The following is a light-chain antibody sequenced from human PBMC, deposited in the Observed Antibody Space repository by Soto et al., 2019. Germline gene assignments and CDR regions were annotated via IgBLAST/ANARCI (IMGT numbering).Light chain of an antibody. CDR2: EDN. J-gene: IGLJ1*01. Sequence: QSVLAQPGSVSGSPGQSITISCTGTSSDVGTYNLVSWYQQHPGKAPKLLISEDNKRPSGISNRFSGSKSGNTASLSISGLQAEDEADYYCCSYATINTFVFGTGTKVTVL. CDR1: SSDVGTYNL. V-gene: IGLV2-23*02. CDR3: CSYATINTFV.